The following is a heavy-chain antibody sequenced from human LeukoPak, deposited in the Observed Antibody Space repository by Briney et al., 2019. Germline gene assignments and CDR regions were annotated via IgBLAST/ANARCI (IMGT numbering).Heavy chain of an antibody. CDR3: AQGTHYFDSSGYLTSFDP. Sequence: GRSLRLSCAASGFTFDDYAMHWVRHAPGKGLEWVSGISWNSGYIGYADSVKGRFTISRDNAKNSLYLQMNSLRAEDSALYYCAQGTHYFDSSGYLTSFDPWGQGTLVTVSS. CDR2: ISWNSGYI. V-gene: IGHV3-9*01. D-gene: IGHD3-22*01. J-gene: IGHJ5*02. CDR1: GFTFDDYA.